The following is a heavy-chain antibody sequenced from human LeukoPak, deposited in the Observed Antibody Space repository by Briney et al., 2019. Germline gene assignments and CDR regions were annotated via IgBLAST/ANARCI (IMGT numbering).Heavy chain of an antibody. D-gene: IGHD5-24*01. V-gene: IGHV3-33*01. CDR3: ARERRDGYKFYYNYYGMNV. CDR1: GFTFSSYG. J-gene: IGHJ6*02. Sequence: GGSLRLSCAASGFTFSSYGMHWVRQAPGKGLEWVAVIWYDGSNKYYADSVKGRCAISRDNSKNTQDLQMSSLRAEDTAVYYCARERRDGYKFYYNYYGMNVWGQGTTVTVSS. CDR2: IWYDGSNK.